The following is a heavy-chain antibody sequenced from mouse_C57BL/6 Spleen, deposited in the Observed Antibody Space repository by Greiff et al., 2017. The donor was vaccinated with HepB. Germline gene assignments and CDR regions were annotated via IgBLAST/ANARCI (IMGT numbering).Heavy chain of an antibody. V-gene: IGHV1-80*01. CDR1: GYAFSSYW. CDR2: IYPGDGDT. Sequence: QVQLKQSGAELVKPGASVKISCKASGYAFSSYWMNWVKQRPGKGLEWIGQIYPGDGDTNYNGKFKGKATLTADKSSSTAYMQLSSLTSEDSAVYFCARRYGSLYAMDYWGQGTSVTVSS. CDR3: ARRYGSLYAMDY. J-gene: IGHJ4*01. D-gene: IGHD1-1*01.